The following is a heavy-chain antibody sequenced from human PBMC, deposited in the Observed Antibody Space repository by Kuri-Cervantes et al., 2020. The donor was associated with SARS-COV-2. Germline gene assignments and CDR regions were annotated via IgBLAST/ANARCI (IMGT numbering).Heavy chain of an antibody. Sequence: LSLTCAASGFTFSSYSMNWVRQAPGKGLEWVSYISSSSSTIYYADSVKGRFTISRDNAKNSLYLQMNSLRAEDTAVYYCAKDLDSVVAATLDYWGQGSRVTVSS. J-gene: IGHJ4*02. CDR2: ISSSSSTI. V-gene: IGHV3-48*04. CDR1: GFTFSSYS. CDR3: AKDLDSVVAATLDY. D-gene: IGHD2-15*01.